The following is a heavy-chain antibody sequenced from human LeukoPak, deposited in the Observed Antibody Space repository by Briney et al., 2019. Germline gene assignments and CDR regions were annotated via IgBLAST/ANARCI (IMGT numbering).Heavy chain of an antibody. CDR2: MNRDGSEE. J-gene: IGHJ3*02. Sequence: PGGSLRLSCAASGFTFAPYWVTWVRQAPGKGLEYVATMNRDGSEEYYVDSVKGRFTISRDNSKNSLYLQVISLRAEDTAVYYCARGPSIAARYDAFDIWGQGTMVTVSS. D-gene: IGHD6-6*01. V-gene: IGHV3-7*02. CDR3: ARGPSIAARYDAFDI. CDR1: GFTFAPYW.